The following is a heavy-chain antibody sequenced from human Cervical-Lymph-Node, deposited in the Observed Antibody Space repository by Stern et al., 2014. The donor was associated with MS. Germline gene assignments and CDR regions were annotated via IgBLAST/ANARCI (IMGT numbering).Heavy chain of an antibody. CDR1: GGTFSTHV. CDR3: AKERGDSFDFAT. D-gene: IGHD2-21*02. J-gene: IGHJ4*02. Sequence: QVQLLQPGAEVKKPGSSVRVSCKASGGTFSTHVISWIRQAPGQGLEWMGGISPMFGRARYAHKFQGRLKITADESTTTAHMEFSSLTSEDVAVYYCAKERGDSFDFATWGQGTLVTVSS. V-gene: IGHV1-69*01. CDR2: ISPMFGRA.